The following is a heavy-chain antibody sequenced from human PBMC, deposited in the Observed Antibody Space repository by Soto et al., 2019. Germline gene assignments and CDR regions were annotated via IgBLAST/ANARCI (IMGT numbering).Heavy chain of an antibody. CDR1: GDTFTDYY. J-gene: IGHJ4*02. CDR2: VNPSGGHT. Sequence: QVQLVQSGAEVKKPGASVKVSCKASGDTFTDYYIHWVRQAPGQGLEWMGTVNPSGGHTTYAQHFLGRMTMTRDTSTSSLYMELTSLTSADTAVYYCARGGHVVVVTAALDYLGQGTLVTVSS. CDR3: ARGGHVVVVTAALDY. V-gene: IGHV1-46*01. D-gene: IGHD2-21*02.